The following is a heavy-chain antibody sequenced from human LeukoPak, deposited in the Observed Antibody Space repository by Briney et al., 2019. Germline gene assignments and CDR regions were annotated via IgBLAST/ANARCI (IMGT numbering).Heavy chain of an antibody. CDR3: AKGDQPLLYGGAFDY. J-gene: IGHJ4*02. V-gene: IGHV3-23*01. D-gene: IGHD2-2*02. Sequence: GGSLRLSCAASGFTFTTYWMTWVRQAPGKGLEWVSTFTGRGGSTFYADSVKGRFTISRDISKNTLYLQMHSLRAEDTAVYYCAKGDQPLLYGGAFDYWGQGTLVTVSS. CDR1: GFTFTTYW. CDR2: FTGRGGST.